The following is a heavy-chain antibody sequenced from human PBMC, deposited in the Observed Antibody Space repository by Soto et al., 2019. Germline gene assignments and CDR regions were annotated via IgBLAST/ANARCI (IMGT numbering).Heavy chain of an antibody. D-gene: IGHD4-4*01. CDR2: IYYSGST. Sequence: ASETLSLTCTVSGGSISSGGYWSWIRQHPGKGLEWIGYIYYSGSTYYNPSLKSRVTISVDTSKNQFSLKLSSVTAADTAVYYCARALYSSFPRYYYYGMDVWGQGTTVTVSS. CDR1: GGSISSGGY. V-gene: IGHV4-31*03. CDR3: ARALYSSFPRYYYYGMDV. J-gene: IGHJ6*02.